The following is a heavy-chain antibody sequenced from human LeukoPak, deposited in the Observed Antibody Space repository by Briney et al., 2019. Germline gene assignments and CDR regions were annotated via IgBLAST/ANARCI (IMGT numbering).Heavy chain of an antibody. CDR3: ARETSQKGAHYMDV. D-gene: IGHD3-16*01. J-gene: IGHJ6*03. CDR2: IYYSGST. CDR1: GGSISSSSYY. Sequence: PSETLSLTCTVSGGSISSSSYYWGWIRQPPGKGLEWIGSIYYSGSTYYNPSLKSRVTISVDKSKNQFSLKLSSVTAADTAVYHCARETSQKGAHYMDVWGKGTTVTISS. V-gene: IGHV4-39*07.